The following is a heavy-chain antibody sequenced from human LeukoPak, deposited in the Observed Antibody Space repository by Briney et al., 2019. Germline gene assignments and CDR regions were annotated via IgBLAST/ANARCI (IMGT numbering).Heavy chain of an antibody. J-gene: IGHJ4*02. CDR1: GGSISSSSYY. CDR3: ARGGYSGYYYYFDY. Sequence: SETLSLTCTVSGGSISSSSYYWGWIRQPPGKGLEWIGSIYYSGSTYYNPSLKSRVTISVDTSKNQFSLKVSTVTAADTAVYYCARGGYSGYYYYFDYWGQGTLVTVSS. D-gene: IGHD3-22*01. V-gene: IGHV4-39*07. CDR2: IYYSGST.